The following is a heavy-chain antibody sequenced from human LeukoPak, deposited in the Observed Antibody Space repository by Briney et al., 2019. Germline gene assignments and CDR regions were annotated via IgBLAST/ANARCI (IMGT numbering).Heavy chain of an antibody. J-gene: IGHJ4*02. CDR1: GYTFSAYG. CDR2: TSGTGYNT. V-gene: IGHV1-18*01. CDR3: ARSQCPDSTSCYYFFYFDF. Sequence: ASVKVSCKASGYTFSAYGITWVRQAPGQGLEWMAWTSGTGYNTDYTQRFQGRVSVTSDTSTSTAYMEVRSLRSEDTAIYYCARSQCPDSTSCYYFFYFDFWGQGTPVTVSS. D-gene: IGHD2-2*01.